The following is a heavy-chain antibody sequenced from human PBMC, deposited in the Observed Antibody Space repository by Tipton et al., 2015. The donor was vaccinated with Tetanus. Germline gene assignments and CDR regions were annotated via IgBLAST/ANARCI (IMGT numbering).Heavy chain of an antibody. Sequence: TLSLTCAVYGGSFGGSYWSWVRQPPGKGLEWIGEVHPRGSTNYNPSLKSRVTTSVDTSKNQFSLKISSLTAADTAVYYCARWGDASGSTNLYAFDIWGQGTMVSVSS. CDR2: VHPRGST. CDR1: GGSFGGSY. D-gene: IGHD3-10*01. V-gene: IGHV4-34*01. CDR3: ARWGDASGSTNLYAFDI. J-gene: IGHJ3*02.